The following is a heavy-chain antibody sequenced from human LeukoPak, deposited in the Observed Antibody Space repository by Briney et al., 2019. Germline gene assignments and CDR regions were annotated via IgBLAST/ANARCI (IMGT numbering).Heavy chain of an antibody. CDR2: IYSGGST. J-gene: IGHJ3*02. D-gene: IGHD6-19*01. CDR1: GLTVSSNY. V-gene: IGHV3-53*01. Sequence: AGGSLRLSCAASGLTVSSNYMSWVRQAPGKGLEWVSVIYSGGSTYYADSVKGRFTISRDNSKNTLYLQMNSLRAEDTAVYYCARDRSGSSGWYDAFDIWGQGTMVTVSS. CDR3: ARDRSGSSGWYDAFDI.